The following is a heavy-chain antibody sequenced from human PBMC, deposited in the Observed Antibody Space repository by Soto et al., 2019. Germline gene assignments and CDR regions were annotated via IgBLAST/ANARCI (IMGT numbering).Heavy chain of an antibody. Sequence: SETLSLTCAVYGGSFSGYYWSWIRQPPGKGLEWIGEVHHSGSTNYKPSLKSRVTISVDTSKNQLSLMLTSVTAADTAVYYCARLARIRGATSSWYPGLDYWGQGTLVT. V-gene: IGHV4-34*01. J-gene: IGHJ4*02. CDR3: ARLARIRGATSSWYPGLDY. CDR2: VHHSGST. D-gene: IGHD6-13*01. CDR1: GGSFSGYY.